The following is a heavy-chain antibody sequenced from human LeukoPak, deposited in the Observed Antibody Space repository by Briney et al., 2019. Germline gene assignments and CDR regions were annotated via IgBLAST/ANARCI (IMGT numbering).Heavy chain of an antibody. CDR3: TRGIAYSSSSARGYNYYFYGMAV. J-gene: IGHJ6*02. Sequence: SVKVSCKASGGTFSSYAISWVRQAPGQGLEWMGRIIPIVGIANYAQQFQGRVTINADKSTSTAYMELSSLRSEDTAVYYCTRGIAYSSSSARGYNYYFYGMAVWGQGTTVTVSS. CDR2: IIPIVGIA. V-gene: IGHV1-69*04. CDR1: GGTFSSYA. D-gene: IGHD6-6*01.